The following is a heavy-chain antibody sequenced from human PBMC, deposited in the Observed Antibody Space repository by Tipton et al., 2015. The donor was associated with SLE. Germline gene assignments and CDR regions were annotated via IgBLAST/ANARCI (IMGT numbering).Heavy chain of an antibody. CDR1: GFPFSTHD. D-gene: IGHD3-22*01. CDR3: AVVLTSIG. V-gene: IGHV3-48*01. CDR2: ISPDSRTI. Sequence: SLRLSCAASGFPFSTHDMHWVRQAAPGKGLDWVSYISPDSRTIYYADSVKGRFTISRDNAKNSLYLQMNSLRAEDTAVYYCAVVLTSIGWGQGTLVTVSS. J-gene: IGHJ4*02.